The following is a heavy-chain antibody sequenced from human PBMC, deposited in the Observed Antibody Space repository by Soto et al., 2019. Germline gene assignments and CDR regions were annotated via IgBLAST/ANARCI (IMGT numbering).Heavy chain of an antibody. V-gene: IGHV3-30*03. CDR3: ARDDIGAPNAFDM. D-gene: IGHD2-15*01. CDR2: IINDGSEK. J-gene: IGHJ3*02. CDR1: GFNVMSYW. Sequence: GGSLRLSCAVSGFNVMSYWMSWVRQAPGKGLEWVAVIINDGSEKNHADSVKDRFTISRDNSKNTLYLQMDSLRAGDTALYYCARDDIGAPNAFDMWGQGTMVTVS.